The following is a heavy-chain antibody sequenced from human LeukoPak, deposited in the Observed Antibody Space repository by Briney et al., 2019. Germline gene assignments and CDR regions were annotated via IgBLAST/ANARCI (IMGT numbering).Heavy chain of an antibody. CDR3: ARDQKQWLADAFDI. CDR2: ISPYNGNT. J-gene: IGHJ3*02. D-gene: IGHD6-19*01. V-gene: IGHV1-18*01. CDR1: GYTFISYG. Sequence: ASVKVSCKASGYTFISYGISWVRQAPGQGLEWMGWISPYNGNTKSAQNLQGRVTMTTDTSTTTAYMELRSLRSDDTAVYYCARDQKQWLADAFDIWGQGTMVTASS.